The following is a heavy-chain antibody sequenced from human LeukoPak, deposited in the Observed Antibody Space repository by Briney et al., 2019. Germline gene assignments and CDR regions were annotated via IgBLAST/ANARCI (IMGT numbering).Heavy chain of an antibody. J-gene: IGHJ4*02. V-gene: IGHV4-59*01. CDR2: IYYSGST. CDR3: ASTRAQKFDY. Sequence: PSETLSLTCTVSGGSISSYYWSWIRQPPGKGLEWIGYIYYSGSTSYNPSLKSRVTISVDTSKNQFSLKLSSVTAADTAVYYCASTRAQKFDYWGQGTLVTVSS. CDR1: GGSISSYY.